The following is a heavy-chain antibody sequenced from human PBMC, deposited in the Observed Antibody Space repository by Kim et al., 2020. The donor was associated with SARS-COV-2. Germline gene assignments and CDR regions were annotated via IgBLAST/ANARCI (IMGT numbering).Heavy chain of an antibody. CDR3: ARDPGMGWNLDY. D-gene: IGHD1-1*01. Sequence: ASVKVSCKASGYLFTDQYIHWVRQAPGQGLEWMGWINPSTGDTKSSYKFQGRVTMTREASITTAYMELTRLTSDDTAVYYCARDPGMGWNLDYWGQGTLVTVSS. V-gene: IGHV1-2*02. CDR1: GYLFTDQY. CDR2: INPSTGDT. J-gene: IGHJ4*02.